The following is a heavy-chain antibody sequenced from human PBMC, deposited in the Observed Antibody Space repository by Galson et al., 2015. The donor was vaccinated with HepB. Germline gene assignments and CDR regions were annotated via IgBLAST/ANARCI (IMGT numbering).Heavy chain of an antibody. CDR1: GDSVRSYY. J-gene: IGHJ4*02. V-gene: IGHV4-59*02. CDR2: IYDSGRT. CDR3: ARWGWGAPLDS. D-gene: IGHD7-27*01. Sequence: SETLSLTCTVSGDSVRSYYWSWIRQPPGESLQWIGYIYDSGRTKYNPSFRSRVSISIDTSKNQLSLILNFVTAADTAVYYCARWGWGAPLDSWGQGTLVTVSS.